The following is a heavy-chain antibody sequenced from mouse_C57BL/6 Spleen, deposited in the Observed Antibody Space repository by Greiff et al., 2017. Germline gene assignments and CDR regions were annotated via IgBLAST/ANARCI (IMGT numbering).Heavy chain of an antibody. CDR1: GYSITSDY. CDR3: ARSPYYDYDERYFDV. Sequence: EVKLKESGPGLAKPSQTLSLTCSVTGYSITSDYWNWIRKFPGNKLEYMGYISYSGSTYYNPSLKSRISITRDTSKNQYYLQLNSVTTEDTATYYCARSPYYDYDERYFDVWGTGTTVTVSS. CDR2: ISYSGST. J-gene: IGHJ1*03. V-gene: IGHV3-8*01. D-gene: IGHD2-4*01.